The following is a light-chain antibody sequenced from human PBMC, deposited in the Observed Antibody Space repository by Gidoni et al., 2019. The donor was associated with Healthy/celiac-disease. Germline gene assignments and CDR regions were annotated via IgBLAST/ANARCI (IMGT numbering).Light chain of an antibody. V-gene: IGKV3-20*01. CDR2: GAS. Sequence: EIVLTQSPCTLSLSPGERATLSCRASQSVSSSDLAWYQQKPGQAPRLLIYGASSRATGIPDRFSGSGSGTDFTLTISRLEPEDFAVYYCQQYRETFGQGTKVEIK. CDR3: QQYRET. CDR1: QSVSSSD. J-gene: IGKJ1*01.